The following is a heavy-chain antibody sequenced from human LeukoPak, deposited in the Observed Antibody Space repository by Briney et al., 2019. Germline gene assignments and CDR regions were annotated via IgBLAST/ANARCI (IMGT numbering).Heavy chain of an antibody. V-gene: IGHV4-59*08. CDR1: GGSISSYY. CDR3: ARGYCSGGSCSFDY. CDR2: IYYGGST. Sequence: KPSETLSLTCTVSGGSISSYYWSWIRQPPGKGLEWIGYIYYGGSTYYNPSLKSRVTISVDTSKNQFSLKLSSVTAADTAVYYCARGYCSGGSCSFDYWGQGNLVTVSS. J-gene: IGHJ4*02. D-gene: IGHD2-15*01.